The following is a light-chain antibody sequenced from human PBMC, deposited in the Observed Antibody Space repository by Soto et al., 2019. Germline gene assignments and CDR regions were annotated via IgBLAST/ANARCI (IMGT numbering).Light chain of an antibody. CDR2: RAS. CDR3: QQYGSSPRVT. V-gene: IGKV3-20*01. J-gene: IGKJ5*01. Sequence: EIVLTQSPGTLSLSRGERATLSCRASQSVSSGYLAWYQQKPGQAPRLLIYRASSRATGIPDRFSGSGCGTDFTLTISRLEPEDSAVYYCQQYGSSPRVTFGQGTRLEIK. CDR1: QSVSSGY.